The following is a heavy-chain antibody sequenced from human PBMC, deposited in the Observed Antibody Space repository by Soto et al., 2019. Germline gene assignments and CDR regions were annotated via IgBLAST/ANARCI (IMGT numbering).Heavy chain of an antibody. CDR2: IYSAGST. D-gene: IGHD2-2*02. CDR1: GFTVSSNY. V-gene: IGHV3-53*01. J-gene: IGHJ6*02. CDR3: AKEGGCSSTRCYKSYYYYYGMDV. Sequence: GSLRLSCAASGFTVSSNYMSWVRQAPGKGLEWVSLIYSAGSTYYADSVKGRFTISRDNSKNTLYLQMNSLRAEDPAVYYCAKEGGCSSTRCYKSYYYYYGMDVSGQGTTPTV.